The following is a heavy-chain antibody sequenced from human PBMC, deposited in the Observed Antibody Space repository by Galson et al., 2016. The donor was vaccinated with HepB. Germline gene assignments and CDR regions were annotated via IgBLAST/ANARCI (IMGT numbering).Heavy chain of an antibody. J-gene: IGHJ4*02. D-gene: IGHD3-9*01. CDR1: GFTFSSYA. Sequence: SLRLSCAASGFTFSSYAMSWVRQAPGKGLEWVSSSGSGGPTYFADSVKGRFTISRDNSKNTLFLQMHSQRADDTAVYYCAKSVLKYDLLTGYYSREADYWGQGTLVTVSS. CDR3: AKSVLKYDLLTGYYSREADY. V-gene: IGHV3-23*01. CDR2: SGSGGPT.